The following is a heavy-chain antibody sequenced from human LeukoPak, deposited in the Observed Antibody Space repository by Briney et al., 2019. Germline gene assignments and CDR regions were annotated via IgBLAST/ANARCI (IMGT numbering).Heavy chain of an antibody. J-gene: IGHJ6*04. Sequence: SGPALVKPTQTLTLTCTFSGFSLSTCGMRVNWIRQPPGKALEWLARIDWDDDKFYSTSLKTRLTISKDTSKNQVVLTMTNMDPVDTATYYCARMRGGYSYIDGMDVWGKGATVTVSS. CDR2: IDWDDDK. CDR1: GFSLSTCGMR. D-gene: IGHD5-18*01. V-gene: IGHV2-70*04. CDR3: ARMRGGYSYIDGMDV.